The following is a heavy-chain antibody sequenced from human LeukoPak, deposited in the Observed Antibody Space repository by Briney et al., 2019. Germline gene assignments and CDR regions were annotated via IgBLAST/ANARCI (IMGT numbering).Heavy chain of an antibody. D-gene: IGHD3-10*02. V-gene: IGHV3-23*01. CDR2: ISGRDDST. CDR1: GFTFSSYG. CDR3: AELGITMIGGV. J-gene: IGHJ6*04. Sequence: GGTLRLSCAASGFTFSSYGMNWVRQAPGKGLEWVSAISGRDDSTNYADSVKGRFTISRDNAKNSLYLQMNSLRAEDTAVYYCAELGITMIGGVWGKGTTVTISS.